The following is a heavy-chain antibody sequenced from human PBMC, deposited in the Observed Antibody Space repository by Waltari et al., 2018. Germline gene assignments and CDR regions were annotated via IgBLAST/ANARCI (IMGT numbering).Heavy chain of an antibody. CDR2: INHIGST. D-gene: IGHD2-15*01. V-gene: IGHV4-34*01. Sequence: QVQLQQWGAGLLKPSETLSLTCAVYGGSFSGYYWSWIRQPPGKVLAWIGEINHIGSTNENPAIKRRVTISVDTSKNEFSLKLSAVTAADTAVYYCARGRAVAATVAVSELDYWGQGTLVTVSS. CDR1: GGSFSGYY. CDR3: ARGRAVAATVAVSELDY. J-gene: IGHJ4*02.